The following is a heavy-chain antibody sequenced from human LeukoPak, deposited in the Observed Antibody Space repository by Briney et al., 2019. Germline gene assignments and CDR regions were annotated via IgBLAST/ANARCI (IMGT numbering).Heavy chain of an antibody. CDR3: ARDRGSGWYTA. Sequence: SETLSLTCTVSGGSISSYYWSWIRQPPGKGLEWIGYIYYSGSTNYNPSLKSRVTISVDTSKNQFSLELSSVTAADTAVYYCARDRGSGWYTAWGQGTLVTVSS. V-gene: IGHV4-59*01. J-gene: IGHJ5*02. CDR1: GGSISSYY. D-gene: IGHD6-19*01. CDR2: IYYSGST.